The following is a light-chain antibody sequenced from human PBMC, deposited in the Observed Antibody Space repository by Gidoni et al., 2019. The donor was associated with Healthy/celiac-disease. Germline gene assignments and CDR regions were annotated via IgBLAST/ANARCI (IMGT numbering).Light chain of an antibody. CDR1: RSNLGSNY. Sequence: QSVLTPPPSASGTPGQRVTISCSGSRSNLGSNYVYWYQQLPGTAPKLLLYRTNQRPSGVPDRFSGSKSGTSASLAISGLRSEDEADYYCAAWDDSLSGWVFGGGTKLTFL. V-gene: IGLV1-47*01. J-gene: IGLJ3*02. CDR2: RTN. CDR3: AAWDDSLSGWV.